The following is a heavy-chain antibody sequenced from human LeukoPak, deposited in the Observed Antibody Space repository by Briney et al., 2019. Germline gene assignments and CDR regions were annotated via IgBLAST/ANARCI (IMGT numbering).Heavy chain of an antibody. CDR3: ARGGSELLWFGELSNYYMDV. V-gene: IGHV4-4*07. CDR2: IYTSGST. CDR1: GGSISSYY. D-gene: IGHD3-10*01. Sequence: SETLSLTCTVSGGSISSYYWSWIRQPAGKGLEWIGRIYTSGSTNYDPSLKSRVTMSVDTSKNQFSLKLSSVTAADTAVYYCARGGSELLWFGELSNYYMDVWGKGTTVTISS. J-gene: IGHJ6*03.